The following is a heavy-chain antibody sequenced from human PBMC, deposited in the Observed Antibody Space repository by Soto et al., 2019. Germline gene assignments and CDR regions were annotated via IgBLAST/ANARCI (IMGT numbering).Heavy chain of an antibody. J-gene: IGHJ4*02. CDR3: ARELQGLYYFDY. CDR1: EYTFTSYV. Sequence: QVQVVQSGAEVKKPGASVKVSCKASEYTFTSYVIHLVRQAPVQSLEWMGWINAGNGNTKYSQKFQGRVTITRDTSASTAYMELSSLRSEDTAVYYCARELQGLYYFDYWGQGTLVTVSS. V-gene: IGHV1-3*01. D-gene: IGHD4-4*01. CDR2: INAGNGNT.